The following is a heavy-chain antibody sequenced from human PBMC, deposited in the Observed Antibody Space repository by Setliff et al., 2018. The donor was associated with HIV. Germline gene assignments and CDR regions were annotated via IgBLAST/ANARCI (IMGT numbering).Heavy chain of an antibody. CDR2: IYYSGST. CDR3: ARPSYGPGSHKNNAFDI. D-gene: IGHD3-10*01. J-gene: IGHJ3*02. Sequence: PSETLSLTCTVSGGSISSTGYYWGWIRQPPGKGLEWIGSIYYSGSTYYNPSLKSRVTISVDTSKSQFSLKLGSVTAADTAVYYCARPSYGPGSHKNNAFDIWGQGTRVTVS. CDR1: GGSISSTGYY. V-gene: IGHV4-39*01.